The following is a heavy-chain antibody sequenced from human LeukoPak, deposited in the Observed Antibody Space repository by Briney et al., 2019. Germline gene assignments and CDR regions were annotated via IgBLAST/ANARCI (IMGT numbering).Heavy chain of an antibody. J-gene: IGHJ4*02. Sequence: SETLSLTCSVYGGSFSGYYWSWIRRPPGKGLEWIGYIYYSGSTNYNPSLKSRVTISVDTSKNQFSLKLSSVTAADTAVYYCARGRRYDYWGQGTLVTVSS. CDR2: IYYSGST. CDR3: ARGRRYDY. CDR1: GGSFSGYY. V-gene: IGHV4-59*01.